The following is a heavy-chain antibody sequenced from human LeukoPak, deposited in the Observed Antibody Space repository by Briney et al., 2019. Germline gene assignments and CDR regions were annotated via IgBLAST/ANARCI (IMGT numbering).Heavy chain of an antibody. CDR2: ISAYNGNT. CDR3: AREQFIVGATEDDAFDI. Sequence: ASVKVSCKASGYTFTGYYMHWVRQAPGQGLEWMGWISAYNGNTNYAQKLQGRVTMTTDTSTSTAYMELRSLRSDDTAVYYCAREQFIVGATEDDAFDIWGQGTMVTVSS. J-gene: IGHJ3*02. CDR1: GYTFTGYY. D-gene: IGHD1-26*01. V-gene: IGHV1-18*04.